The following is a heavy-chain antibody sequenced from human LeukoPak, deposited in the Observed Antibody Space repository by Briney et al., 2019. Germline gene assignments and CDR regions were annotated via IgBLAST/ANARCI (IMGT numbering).Heavy chain of an antibody. CDR2: INHGGGA. CDR1: GGSFSDYY. D-gene: IGHD4-4*01. J-gene: IGHJ4*02. CDR3: ARTIYSNYPDY. V-gene: IGHV4-34*01. Sequence: KASETLSLTCAVYGGSFSDYYWSWIRQPPGKGLDWIGEINHGGGANYNPSLKSRVTMSVDTSKNQISLRLSSVTAADTAVYYCARTIYSNYPDYWGQGTLVTVSS.